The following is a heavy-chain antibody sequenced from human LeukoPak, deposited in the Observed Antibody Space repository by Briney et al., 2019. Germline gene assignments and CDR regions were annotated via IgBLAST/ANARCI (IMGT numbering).Heavy chain of an antibody. D-gene: IGHD3-22*01. Sequence: SETLSLTCTVSGGSISSSSYHWGWIRQPPGKGLEWIGSIYYSGSTYYNPSLKSRVTISVDTSKNQFSLKLSSVTAADTAVYYCAREGDSSGLYYFDYWGQGTLVTVSS. J-gene: IGHJ4*02. CDR2: IYYSGST. V-gene: IGHV4-39*07. CDR1: GGSISSSSYH. CDR3: AREGDSSGLYYFDY.